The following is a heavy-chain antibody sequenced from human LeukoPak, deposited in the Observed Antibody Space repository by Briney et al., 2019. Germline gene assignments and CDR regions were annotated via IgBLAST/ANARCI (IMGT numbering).Heavy chain of an antibody. CDR2: MNPNSGHT. D-gene: IGHD7-27*01. J-gene: IGHJ3*02. CDR1: GYTFTTYD. V-gene: IGHV1-8*03. CDR3: ARNHLGLGI. Sequence: GASVKVSCKASGYTFTTYDIIWLRQATGQGLEWMGWMNPNSGHTVYAQNFHGRVTLTRDTPINTAYMELTSLSSEDTAFYYCARNHLGLGIWGQGTMVTVSS.